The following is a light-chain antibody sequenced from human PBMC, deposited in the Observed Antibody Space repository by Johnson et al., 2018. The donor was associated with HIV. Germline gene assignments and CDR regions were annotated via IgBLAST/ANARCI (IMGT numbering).Light chain of an antibody. J-gene: IGLJ1*01. CDR1: SSNIGNNY. Sequence: QSVLTQPPSVSAAQGQKVTISCSGSSSNIGNNYVSWYQQLPGTAPKLLIYENNKRPSGIPDRFSGSKSGTSATLGITGLQTGDEADYYCETWDSSLSADSYVFGSGTKVTVL. CDR2: ENN. V-gene: IGLV1-51*01. CDR3: ETWDSSLSADSYV.